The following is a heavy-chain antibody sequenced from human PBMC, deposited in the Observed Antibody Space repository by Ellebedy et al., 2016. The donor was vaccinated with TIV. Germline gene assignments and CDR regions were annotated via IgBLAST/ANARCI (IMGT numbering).Heavy chain of an antibody. V-gene: IGHV3-11*01. Sequence: GGSLRLXXATSGFTFSDYYMSWIRQAPGKGLEWISYISFSGSTIYYADSVMGRFTISRDNAKISLYLQMNRLRAEDTAVYYCASSGYDFWNGLYYFDYWGQGTLVTVSS. CDR1: GFTFSDYY. J-gene: IGHJ4*02. D-gene: IGHD3-3*01. CDR2: ISFSGSTI. CDR3: ASSGYDFWNGLYYFDY.